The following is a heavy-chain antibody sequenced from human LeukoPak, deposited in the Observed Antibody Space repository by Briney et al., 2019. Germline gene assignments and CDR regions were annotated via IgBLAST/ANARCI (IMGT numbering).Heavy chain of an antibody. CDR1: GFTFSSYG. D-gene: IGHD3-10*01. Sequence: GGSLRLSCAASGFTFSSYGMHWVRQAPGKGLEWVAVISYDGSNKYYADSVKGRFTISRDNSKNTLYLQMNSLRAEDTAVYYCARGDHREFWGQGTLVTVSS. V-gene: IGHV3-30*03. CDR2: ISYDGSNK. CDR3: ARGDHREF. J-gene: IGHJ4*02.